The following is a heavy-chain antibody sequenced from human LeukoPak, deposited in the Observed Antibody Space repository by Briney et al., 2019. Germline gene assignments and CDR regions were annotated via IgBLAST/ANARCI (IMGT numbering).Heavy chain of an antibody. CDR1: GFTVSTNY. CDR3: ARDLFHSASYQPFDY. D-gene: IGHD1-26*01. CDR2: IYSGGST. Sequence: PGGSLRLFCAASGFTVSTNYMSWVRQAPGRGREWVSVIYSGGSTYYADSVKGRFTISRDNSKNTLYLQMNSLRAEDTAVYYCARDLFHSASYQPFDYWGQGTLVTVSS. J-gene: IGHJ4*02. V-gene: IGHV3-66*01.